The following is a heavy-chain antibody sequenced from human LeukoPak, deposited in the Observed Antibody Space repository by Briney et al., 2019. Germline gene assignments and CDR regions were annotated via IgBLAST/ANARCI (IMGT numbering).Heavy chain of an antibody. D-gene: IGHD2-15*01. Sequence: GGSLRLSCVASGFTFSDYSMNWVRQAPGKGLEWVSYISRSSGTIYYADSVKGRFTIFRDNAQNSLYLQMNSLRDEDTAVYYCARDLRRQPLYCSGSGCYSGWFDPWGQGTLVTVSS. CDR3: ARDLRRQPLYCSGSGCYSGWFDP. V-gene: IGHV3-48*02. CDR1: GFTFSDYS. CDR2: ISRSSGTI. J-gene: IGHJ5*02.